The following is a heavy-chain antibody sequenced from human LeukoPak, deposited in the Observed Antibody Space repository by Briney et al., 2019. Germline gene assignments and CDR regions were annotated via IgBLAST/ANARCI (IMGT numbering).Heavy chain of an antibody. CDR2: ISWNSGSI. V-gene: IGHV3-9*01. D-gene: IGHD3-22*01. CDR3: AQDARRDYYDSSGYSYYFDY. Sequence: GRSLRLSCAASGFTFDDYAMHWVRQAPGKGLEGGSGISWNSGSIGYADSVKGRFTISRDNAKNSLYLQMNSLRAEDTALYYCAQDARRDYYDSSGYSYYFDYWGQGTLVTVSS. J-gene: IGHJ4*02. CDR1: GFTFDDYA.